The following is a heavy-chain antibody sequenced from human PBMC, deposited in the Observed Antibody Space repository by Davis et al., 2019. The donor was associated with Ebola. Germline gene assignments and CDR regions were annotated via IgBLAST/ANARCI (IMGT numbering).Heavy chain of an antibody. J-gene: IGHJ4*02. V-gene: IGHV3-30-3*01. CDR2: ISYDGSNK. Sequence: GESLKISCAASGFTFSSYAMHWVRQAPGKGLEWVAVISYDGSNKYYADSVKGRFTISRDNSKNTLYLQMNSLRAEDTAVYYCARSPYDYIWGSYPEYYFDYWGQGTLVTVSS. CDR1: GFTFSSYA. D-gene: IGHD3-16*02. CDR3: ARSPYDYIWGSYPEYYFDY.